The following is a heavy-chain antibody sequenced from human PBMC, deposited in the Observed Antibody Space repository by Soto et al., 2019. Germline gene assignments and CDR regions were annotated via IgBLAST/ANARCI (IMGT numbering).Heavy chain of an antibody. Sequence: PSETLSLTCGVSGFPVSYGYYWGWIRQPPGKGLEWLGSIYQSGKTYYNPSLKSRLTLSMDTSKNEFSVTLRSVTAADTAVYFCARLYCSSVSCYSDYWGPGVQVTVSS. CDR2: IYQSGKT. V-gene: IGHV4-38-2*01. J-gene: IGHJ4*02. CDR1: GFPVSYGYY. CDR3: ARLYCSSVSCYSDY. D-gene: IGHD2-2*01.